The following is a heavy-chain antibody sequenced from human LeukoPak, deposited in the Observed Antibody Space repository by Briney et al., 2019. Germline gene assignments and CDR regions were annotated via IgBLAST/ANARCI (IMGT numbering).Heavy chain of an antibody. J-gene: IGHJ4*02. CDR2: IYYSGST. D-gene: IGHD1-7*01. V-gene: IGHV4-39*07. CDR3: ARGPSITGTIRRFDY. Sequence: SETLSLTCTVSGGSISSRSYYWGWIRQPPGKGLEWIGSIYYSGSTYYNPSLKSRVTISVDTSKNQFSLKLSSVTAADTAVYYCARGPSITGTIRRFDYWGQGTLVTVSS. CDR1: GGSISSRSYY.